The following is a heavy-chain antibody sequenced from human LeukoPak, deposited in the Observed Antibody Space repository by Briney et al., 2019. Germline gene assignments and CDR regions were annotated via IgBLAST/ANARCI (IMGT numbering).Heavy chain of an antibody. D-gene: IGHD6-19*01. Sequence: PGRSLRLSCAASGFTFSSYGMHWVRQAPGKGLEWVAVIWYDGSNKYYADSVKGRFTISRDNSKNTLYLQMNSLRAEDTAVYYCARELDSSGWYGYYYYGMDVWGQGTTVTVSS. CDR2: IWYDGSNK. V-gene: IGHV3-33*01. J-gene: IGHJ6*02. CDR1: GFTFSSYG. CDR3: ARELDSSGWYGYYYYGMDV.